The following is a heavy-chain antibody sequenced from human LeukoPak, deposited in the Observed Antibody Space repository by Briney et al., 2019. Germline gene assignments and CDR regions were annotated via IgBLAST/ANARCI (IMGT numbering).Heavy chain of an antibody. J-gene: IGHJ4*02. CDR3: ARREKGGYIDY. V-gene: IGHV3-7*01. D-gene: IGHD2-2*02. CDR2: INEDGSEK. Sequence: GGSLRLSCAASGITFSRFWMSWVRQAPGKGLQWVANINEDGSEKHYVDSVKGRFTISRDNAKNSLYLQMNSLRAEDTAVYYCARREKGGYIDYWGQGTLVTVSS. CDR1: GITFSRFW.